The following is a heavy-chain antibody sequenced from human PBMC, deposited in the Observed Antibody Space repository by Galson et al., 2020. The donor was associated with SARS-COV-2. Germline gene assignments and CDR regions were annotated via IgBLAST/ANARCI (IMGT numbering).Heavy chain of an antibody. Sequence: GGSLRLSCAVSGFTFDDYTMHWARQSPWKGLELVSLISRDGGSTYYAHPVKGRSTISRDNSKNSLYVQMNSLRTEDTALYYCAKDMVRGVAVSTYPQHWGQGTLVTVSS. CDR1: GFTFDDYT. V-gene: IGHV3-43*01. CDR3: AKDMVRGVAVSTYPQH. J-gene: IGHJ4*03. CDR2: ISRDGGST. D-gene: IGHD2-21*01.